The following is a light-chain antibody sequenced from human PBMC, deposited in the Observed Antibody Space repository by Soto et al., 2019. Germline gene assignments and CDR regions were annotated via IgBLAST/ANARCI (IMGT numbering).Light chain of an antibody. CDR1: SSDVGGYNY. J-gene: IGLJ1*01. V-gene: IGLV2-8*01. Sequence: SGLTQPPSGCGSPEQSVAISCTGTSSDVGGYNYVSWYQQHPGKAPKLMIYEVNKRPSGVPDRFSGSKSGNTASLTVSGLQAEDEADYYCSSYAGSSNVFGTGTKVTVL. CDR3: SSYAGSSNV. CDR2: EVN.